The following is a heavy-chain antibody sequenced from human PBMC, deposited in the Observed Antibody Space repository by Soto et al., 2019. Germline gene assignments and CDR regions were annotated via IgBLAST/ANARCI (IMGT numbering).Heavy chain of an antibody. Sequence: EGSLRLSCAASGFTFSSYGMDWVRQAPGKGLEWVAVISYDGSNKYYADSVKGRFTISRDNSKNTLYLQMNSLRAEDTAVYYCAKDPSGSYTAPFDPHFGYWGQGTLVTVSS. CDR1: GFTFSSYG. D-gene: IGHD1-26*01. J-gene: IGHJ4*02. CDR3: AKDPSGSYTAPFDPHFGY. CDR2: ISYDGSNK. V-gene: IGHV3-30*18.